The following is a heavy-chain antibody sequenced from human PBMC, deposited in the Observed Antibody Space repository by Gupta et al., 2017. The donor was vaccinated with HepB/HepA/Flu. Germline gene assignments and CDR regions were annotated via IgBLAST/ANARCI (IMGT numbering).Heavy chain of an antibody. J-gene: IGHJ4*02. CDR1: GFTFGDYA. D-gene: IGHD3-9*01. CDR2: IRSKAYGGTT. Sequence: EVQLVESGGGLVQPGRSLRLSCTASGFTFGDYAMSWVRQAPGKGLEWVGFIRSKAYGGTTEYAASVKGRFTISRDDSKSIAYLQMNSLKTEDTAVYYCTREGLWNYDIWTGQKKGIDYWGQGTLVTVSS. V-gene: IGHV3-49*04. CDR3: TREGLWNYDIWTGQKKGIDY.